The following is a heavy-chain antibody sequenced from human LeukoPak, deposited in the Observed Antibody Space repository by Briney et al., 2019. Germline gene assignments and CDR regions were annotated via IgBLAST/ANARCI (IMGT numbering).Heavy chain of an antibody. D-gene: IGHD3-3*01. CDR1: GYTFTGYY. CDR2: INPNSGGT. CDR3: ARYPINFWSGYEVYFDY. J-gene: IGHJ4*02. V-gene: IGHV1-2*02. Sequence: ASVKVSCKASGYTFTGYYMHWVRQAPGQGLEWMGWINPNSGGTNYAQKVQGRVTMTRDTSISTAYMELSRLRSDDTAVYYCARYPINFWSGYEVYFDYWGQGTLVTVSS.